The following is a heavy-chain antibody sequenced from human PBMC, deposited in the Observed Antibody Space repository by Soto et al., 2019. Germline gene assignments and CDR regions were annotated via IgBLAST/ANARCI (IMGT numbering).Heavy chain of an antibody. D-gene: IGHD3-9*01. V-gene: IGHV4-39*01. Sequence: LHLQESGPGLVKPSETLSLTCTVSGGSVSSSSYYWGWVRQHPGNGLEWIGSGYYSGSTYYNPSLEIRVTISVDKSKNQFSLKLMSLSAADTAVYYCGRLEGLATISYYFDYWGQGALVTVSS. CDR3: GRLEGLATISYYFDY. J-gene: IGHJ4*02. CDR1: GGSVSSSSYY. CDR2: GYYSGST.